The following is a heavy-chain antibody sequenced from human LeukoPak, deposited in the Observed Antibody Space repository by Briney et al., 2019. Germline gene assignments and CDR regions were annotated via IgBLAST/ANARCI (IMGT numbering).Heavy chain of an antibody. V-gene: IGHV3-66*01. Sequence: GGSLRLSCAASGFTVSSNYMSWVRQAPGKGLEWVSVIYSGGSTYYADSVEGRFTISRDNSKNTLYLQMNSLRAEDTAVYYCASFSIAAAVEDYWGQGTLVTVSS. D-gene: IGHD6-13*01. CDR2: IYSGGST. CDR1: GFTVSSNY. CDR3: ASFSIAAAVEDY. J-gene: IGHJ4*02.